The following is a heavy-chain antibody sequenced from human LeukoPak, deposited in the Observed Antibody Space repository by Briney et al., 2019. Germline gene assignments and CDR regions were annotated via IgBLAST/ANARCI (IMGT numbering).Heavy chain of an antibody. J-gene: IGHJ6*02. D-gene: IGHD1-14*01. CDR2: IWYDGSNK. Sequence: PGRSLRLSCAASGFTFSSYGMHWVRQAPGKGLEWVAVIWYDGSNKYYADSVKGRFTISRDNSKNTLYLQMNSLGAEGTAVYYCAREPYRRAPNYYYYGMDVWGQGTTVTVSS. CDR3: AREPYRRAPNYYYYGMDV. V-gene: IGHV3-33*01. CDR1: GFTFSSYG.